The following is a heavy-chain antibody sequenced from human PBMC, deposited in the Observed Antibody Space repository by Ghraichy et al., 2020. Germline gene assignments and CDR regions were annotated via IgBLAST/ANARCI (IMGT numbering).Heavy chain of an antibody. CDR1: GYSFTNYG. D-gene: IGHD3-10*01. CDR2: ISGYTGYT. V-gene: IGHV1-18*01. J-gene: IGHJ6*02. CDR3: ARTLSGAGSYYYPYYGMDV. Sequence: ASVKVSCKASGYSFTNYGIGWVRQAPGQGLEWMGWISGYTGYTYYTENLQGRVTMTTDTSTTTAYMELRSLESDDTAGDYCARTLSGAGSYYYPYYGMDVWGQGTTVTVSS.